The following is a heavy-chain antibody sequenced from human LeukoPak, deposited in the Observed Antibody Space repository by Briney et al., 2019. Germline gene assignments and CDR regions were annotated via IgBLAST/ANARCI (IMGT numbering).Heavy chain of an antibody. CDR1: RFSLSSYN. D-gene: IGHD3-10*01. J-gene: IGHJ4*02. Sequence: GGSLRLSCSASRFSLSSYNMHWVRQAPGKGLEFVSGVSSDWGTTDYADSARDRFTISRDNSKNTLYLHMSSLRAEDTAIYYCVRGLYGLGWDYWGPGTLVTVSS. CDR2: VSSDWGTT. V-gene: IGHV3-64D*06. CDR3: VRGLYGLGWDY.